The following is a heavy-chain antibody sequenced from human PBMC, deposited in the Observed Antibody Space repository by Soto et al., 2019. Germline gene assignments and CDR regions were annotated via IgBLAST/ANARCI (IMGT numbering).Heavy chain of an antibody. D-gene: IGHD2-2*01. CDR2: ISYSGTS. CDR3: ARRGTVVVPVASGYGWGMDV. V-gene: IGHV4-39*01. CDR1: GGSISSSNYY. J-gene: IGHJ6*02. Sequence: QLQLQESGPGLVKPSETLSLTCTVSGGSISSSNYYWGWIRQPPGKGLEWIGTISYSGTSYYNPSLKSRVIISVDTSNNQFSLKVTSVTAADTAVYYCARRGTVVVPVASGYGWGMDVWGQGTMVTVSS.